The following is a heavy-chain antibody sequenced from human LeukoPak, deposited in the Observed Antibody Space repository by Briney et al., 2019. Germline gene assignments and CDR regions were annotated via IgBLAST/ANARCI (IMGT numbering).Heavy chain of an antibody. D-gene: IGHD3-9*01. CDR3: AAKEGLTGYLSGSFDY. Sequence: PGGSLRLSCAASGFTFSNYAMTWVRQAPGEELEWVSAISAGGVDTFYADSVRGRFTISRDNSKSTLYLQMNSLRAEDTAVYYCAAKEGLTGYLSGSFDYWGQGTLVTVSS. J-gene: IGHJ4*02. CDR1: GFTFSNYA. CDR2: ISAGGVDT. V-gene: IGHV3-23*01.